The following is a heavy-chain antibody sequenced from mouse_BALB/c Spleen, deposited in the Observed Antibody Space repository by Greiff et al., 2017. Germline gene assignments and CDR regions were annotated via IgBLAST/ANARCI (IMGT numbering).Heavy chain of an antibody. J-gene: IGHJ1*01. CDR3: ATYGNYRYWYFDV. Sequence: EVQVVESGGGLVQPGGSLKLSCAASGFTFSSYGMSWVRQTPDKRLELVATINSNGGSTYYPDSVKGRFTISRDNAKNTLYLQMSSLKSEDTAMYYYATYGNYRYWYFDVWGAGTTVTVSS. CDR2: INSNGGST. V-gene: IGHV5-6-3*01. CDR1: GFTFSSYG. D-gene: IGHD2-10*02.